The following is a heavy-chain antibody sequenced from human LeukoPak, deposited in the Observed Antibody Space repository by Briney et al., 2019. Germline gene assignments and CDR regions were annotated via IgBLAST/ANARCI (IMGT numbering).Heavy chain of an antibody. CDR1: GFTFSKTW. V-gene: IGHV3-7*01. D-gene: IGHD3-16*01. Sequence: QTGGSLRLSCAASGFTFSKTWMSWIRQAPGKGLEWVANIKEDGSDKYYVDSVKGRFTVSRDNANNLLHLQMNSLGAEDTAVYFCASGGKLGASDIWCQGTIVTVSP. CDR3: ASGGKLGASDI. J-gene: IGHJ3*02. CDR2: IKEDGSDK.